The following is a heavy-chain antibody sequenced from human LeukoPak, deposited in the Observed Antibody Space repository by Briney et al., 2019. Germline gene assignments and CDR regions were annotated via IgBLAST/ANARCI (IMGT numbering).Heavy chain of an antibody. Sequence: GGSLTLSCAASGFTFSSYWMSWVRQAPGKGLEWVANIKQDGSEKYSVDSVKGRFTISRDNAKNSLYLQMNSLRAEDTAVYYCASRGVSSRDYYYYMDVWGKGTTVTIFS. V-gene: IGHV3-7*01. CDR3: ASRGVSSRDYYYYMDV. D-gene: IGHD1-26*01. J-gene: IGHJ6*03. CDR2: IKQDGSEK. CDR1: GFTFSSYW.